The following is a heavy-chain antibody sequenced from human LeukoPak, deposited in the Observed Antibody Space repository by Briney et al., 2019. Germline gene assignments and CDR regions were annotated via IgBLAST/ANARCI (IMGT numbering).Heavy chain of an antibody. D-gene: IGHD6-19*01. CDR2: IGTLADT. V-gene: IGHV3-13*01. CDR3: ATGRSSGWSYAFEI. CDR1: GLTFSTHD. J-gene: IGHJ3*02. Sequence: PGGSLRLSCAASGLTFSTHDMHWVRQITGKGLEWVSAIGTLADTFYSGSVKGRFTISRENAKNSLYLQMNSLRVGDTAVYYCATGRSSGWSYAFEIWGRGTMVTVSS.